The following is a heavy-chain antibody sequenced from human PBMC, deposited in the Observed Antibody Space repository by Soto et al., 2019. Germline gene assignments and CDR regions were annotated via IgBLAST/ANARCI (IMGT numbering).Heavy chain of an antibody. D-gene: IGHD2-15*01. CDR3: ARRIIVVPANYGMDV. CDR2: INSDGSST. Sequence: GGSLRLSCAASGFTFSTYWMHWVRQAPGKGLVWVSRINSDGSSTSYADSVKGRFTISRDNAKNTLYLQMNSLRAEDTAVYYCARRIIVVPANYGMDVWGQGTTVTVSS. CDR1: GFTFSTYW. J-gene: IGHJ6*02. V-gene: IGHV3-74*01.